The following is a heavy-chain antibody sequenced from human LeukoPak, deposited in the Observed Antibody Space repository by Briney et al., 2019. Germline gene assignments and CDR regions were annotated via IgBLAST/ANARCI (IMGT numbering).Heavy chain of an antibody. Sequence: GGSLRLSCAVSGLTFSRYAMSWVRQAPGKGLEWVSAISESGTGTYYADSVKGRFTISRDNSKNTLSLHMSSLRAEDTAVYYXXXXXXXXXTFGSIEEDYWGQGTLVTVSS. D-gene: IGHD3-16*01. V-gene: IGHV3-23*01. CDR2: ISESGTGT. J-gene: IGHJ4*02. CDR3: XXXXXXXXTFGSIEEDY. CDR1: GLTFSRYA.